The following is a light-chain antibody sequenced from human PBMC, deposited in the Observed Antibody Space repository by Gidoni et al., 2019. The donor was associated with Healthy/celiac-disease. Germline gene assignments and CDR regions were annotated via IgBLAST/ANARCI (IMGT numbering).Light chain of an antibody. V-gene: IGLV2-23*01. CDR3: CSYAGSSTFV. CDR1: SSDVGSYNL. CDR2: EGS. Sequence: SALPQPASVSWSPGQSITISCTGTSSDVGSYNLVSWYQQHPGKAPKRMIYEGSNRPSGVSNRFSGSKSGNTASLTISGLQAEDEADYYCCSYAGSSTFVFGGGTKLTVL. J-gene: IGLJ2*01.